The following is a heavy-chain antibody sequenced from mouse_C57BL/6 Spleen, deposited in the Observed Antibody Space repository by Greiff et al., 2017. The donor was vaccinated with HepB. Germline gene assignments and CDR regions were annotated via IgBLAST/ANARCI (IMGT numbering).Heavy chain of an antibody. CDR2: IYPSDSET. CDR3: ARRGAQATGY. J-gene: IGHJ2*01. D-gene: IGHD3-2*02. Sequence: QVHVKQPGAELVRPGSSVKLSCKASGYTFTSYWMDWVKQRPGQGLEWIGNIYPSDSETHYNQKFKDKATLTVDKSSSTAYMQLSSLTSEDSAVYYCARRGAQATGYWGQGTTLTVSS. CDR1: GYTFTSYW. V-gene: IGHV1-61*01.